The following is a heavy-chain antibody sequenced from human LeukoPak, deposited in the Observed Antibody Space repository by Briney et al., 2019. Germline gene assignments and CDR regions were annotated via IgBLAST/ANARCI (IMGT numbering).Heavy chain of an antibody. V-gene: IGHV3-23*01. CDR2: ISGSGGST. CDR3: AKDLRGVVAYPSDAFDI. CDR1: GFTFSSYA. D-gene: IGHD5-12*01. J-gene: IGHJ3*02. Sequence: QFGGSLRLSCAASGFTFSSYAMSWVRQAPGKGLEWVSAISGSGGSTYYADSVKGRFTISRDNSKNTLYLQMNSLRAEDTAVYYCAKDLRGVVAYPSDAFDIWGQGTMVTVSS.